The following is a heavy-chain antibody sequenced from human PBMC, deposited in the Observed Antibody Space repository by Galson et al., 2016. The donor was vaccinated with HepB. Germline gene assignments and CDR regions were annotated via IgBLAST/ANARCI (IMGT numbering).Heavy chain of an antibody. CDR3: ARDLQGYCVSTSCYYCYGMDV. D-gene: IGHD2-2*01. J-gene: IGHJ6*01. CDR1: GFTFSTSS. CDR2: FSGSTSDI. Sequence: SLRLSCAASGFTFSTSSMNWVRQAPGKGLEWVSSFSGSTSDIYYADSVKGRFTISRDNAKNSLYLQMNSLRAEDTAVYYCARDLQGYCVSTSCYYCYGMDVWGQGTTVTVSS. V-gene: IGHV3-21*01.